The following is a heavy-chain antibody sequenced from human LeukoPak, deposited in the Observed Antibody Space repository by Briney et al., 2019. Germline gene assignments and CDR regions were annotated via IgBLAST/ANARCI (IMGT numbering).Heavy chain of an antibody. D-gene: IGHD5-12*01. J-gene: IGHJ4*02. CDR1: GYSITNYW. CDR3: ARSAYSGYQVDY. V-gene: IGHV5-51*01. Sequence: GESLKISCKGSGYSITNYWIAWVRQMPGKGLEWMGIIYVGDSDTRYSPSFQGQVTISGDKSITTVYLQWSSLQASDTALYYCARSAYSGYQVDYWGQGTLVTVSS. CDR2: IYVGDSDT.